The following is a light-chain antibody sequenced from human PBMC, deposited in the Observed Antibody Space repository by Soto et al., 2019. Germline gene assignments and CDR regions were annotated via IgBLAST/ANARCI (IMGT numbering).Light chain of an antibody. V-gene: IGLV1-40*01. CDR2: GNS. CDR1: SSNIGAGYD. CDR3: ASWDDRLGAVI. Sequence: SVLTQPPSVSGAPGQRVTIPCTGSSSNIGAGYDVHWYQQLPGTAPKLLIYGNSNRPSGVPERISGSKFGTAASLAISGLRSEDEAVYYCASWDDRLGAVIFGGGTKVTVL. J-gene: IGLJ2*01.